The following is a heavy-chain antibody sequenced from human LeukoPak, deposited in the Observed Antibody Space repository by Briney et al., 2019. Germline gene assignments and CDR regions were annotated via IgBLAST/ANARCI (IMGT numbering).Heavy chain of an antibody. CDR2: ISSSSSYI. D-gene: IGHD3-3*01. V-gene: IGHV3-21*01. J-gene: IGHJ3*02. CDR1: GFTFSSYS. Sequence: GGSLRLSCAASGFTFSSYSMNWVRQAPGKGLEWVSSISSSSSYIYYADSVKGRFTISRDNAKNSLYLQMNSLRAEDTAVYYCASAGITIFGEIDAFDIWGQGTMVTVSS. CDR3: ASAGITIFGEIDAFDI.